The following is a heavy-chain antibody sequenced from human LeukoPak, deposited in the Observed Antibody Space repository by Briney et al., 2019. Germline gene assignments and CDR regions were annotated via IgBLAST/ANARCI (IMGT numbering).Heavy chain of an antibody. Sequence: SETLSLTCTVSGGSISSYYWSWIRQPAGKGLEWIGRIYTSGSTNYNPSLKSRVTMSVDTSKNQFSLKLSSVTAADTAMYYCARGAHYGSGSYWFDPWGQGTLVTVSS. D-gene: IGHD3-10*01. J-gene: IGHJ5*02. V-gene: IGHV4-4*07. CDR1: GGSISSYY. CDR2: IYTSGST. CDR3: ARGAHYGSGSYWFDP.